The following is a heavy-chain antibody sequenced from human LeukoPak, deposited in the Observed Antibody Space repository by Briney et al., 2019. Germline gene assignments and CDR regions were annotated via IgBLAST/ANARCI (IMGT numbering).Heavy chain of an antibody. CDR3: ARGVVTAIPSYFDY. CDR2: IYYSGST. J-gene: IGHJ4*02. D-gene: IGHD2-21*02. Sequence: SETLSLTCTVSGGSISSSSYYWGWIRQPPGKGLEWIGSIYYSGSTYYNPSLKSRVTISVDTSKNQFSLKLSSVTAADTAVYYCARGVVTAIPSYFDYWGQGTLVTVSS. CDR1: GGSISSSSYY. V-gene: IGHV4-39*01.